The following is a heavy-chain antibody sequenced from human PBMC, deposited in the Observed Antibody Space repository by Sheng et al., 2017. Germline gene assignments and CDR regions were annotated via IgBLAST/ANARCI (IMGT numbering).Heavy chain of an antibody. Sequence: QVQLQESGPGLVKPSQTLSLTCTVSGGSISSDGYYWSWIRQPPGKGLEWIGYVFYSGTTYYNPSLKSRLTISVDTSKNQFSLKLSSVTAADTAMYYCARVEWVYSGSFMHDYWGQGTLVTVSS. D-gene: IGHD1-26*01. CDR1: GGSISSDGYY. J-gene: IGHJ4*02. CDR2: VFYSGTT. V-gene: IGHV4-31*03. CDR3: ARVEWVYSGSFMHDY.